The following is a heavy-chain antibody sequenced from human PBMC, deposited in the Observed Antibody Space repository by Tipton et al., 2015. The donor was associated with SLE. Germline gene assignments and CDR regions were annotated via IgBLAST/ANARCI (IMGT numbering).Heavy chain of an antibody. Sequence: TLSLTCAVYGGSFSGYYWSWIRQPPGKGLEWIGEINHSGSTNYNPSLKSRVTLSVDTSKNQFSLKLSSVTAADPAVYYCASLRTEYYYGSRADYWGQGTLVTVSS. CDR1: GGSFSGYY. V-gene: IGHV4-34*01. J-gene: IGHJ4*02. D-gene: IGHD3-10*01. CDR2: INHSGST. CDR3: ASLRTEYYYGSRADY.